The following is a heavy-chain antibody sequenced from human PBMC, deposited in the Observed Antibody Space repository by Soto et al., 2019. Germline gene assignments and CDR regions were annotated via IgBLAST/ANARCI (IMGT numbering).Heavy chain of an antibody. J-gene: IGHJ6*03. Sequence: ASVKVSCKASGYTFTSYAMHWVRQAPGQRLEWMGWINAGNGNTKYSQNFQGRATITRDTSASTAYMELSSLRSEDTAVYYCAREGYSGYDSPYYMDVWGKGTTVTVSS. CDR3: AREGYSGYDSPYYMDV. D-gene: IGHD5-12*01. CDR1: GYTFTSYA. V-gene: IGHV1-3*01. CDR2: INAGNGNT.